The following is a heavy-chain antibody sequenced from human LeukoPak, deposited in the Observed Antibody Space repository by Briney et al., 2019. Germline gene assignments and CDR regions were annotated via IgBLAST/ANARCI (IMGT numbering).Heavy chain of an antibody. CDR3: ARVDAVPALYYYYYMDV. J-gene: IGHJ6*03. V-gene: IGHV4-39*07. CDR1: GGSISSSSYY. D-gene: IGHD2-2*01. Sequence: PSETLSLTCTVSGGSISSSSYYWGWIRQPPGKGLEWIGSIYYSGSTYYNPSLKSRVTISVDTSKNQFSLKLSSVTAADTAVYYCARVDAVPALYYYYYMDVWGKGTTVTVSS. CDR2: IYYSGST.